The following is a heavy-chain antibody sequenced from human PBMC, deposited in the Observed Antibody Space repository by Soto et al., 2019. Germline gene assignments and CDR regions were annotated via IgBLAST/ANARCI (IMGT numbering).Heavy chain of an antibody. Sequence: AASVKVSCKASGYTLTGYYMHWVRQAPGQGLEWMGWINPNSGGTNYAQKFQGWVTMTRDTSISTAYMELSRLRSDDTAVYYCARGVDTAMVQYYYYGMDVWGQGTTVTVSS. CDR2: INPNSGGT. J-gene: IGHJ6*02. V-gene: IGHV1-2*04. CDR1: GYTLTGYY. CDR3: ARGVDTAMVQYYYYGMDV. D-gene: IGHD5-18*01.